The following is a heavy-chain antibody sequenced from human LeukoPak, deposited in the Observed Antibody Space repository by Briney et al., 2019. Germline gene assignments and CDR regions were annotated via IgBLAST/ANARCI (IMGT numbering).Heavy chain of an antibody. CDR3: TTELIYGSGSYYKGDY. CDR1: GFTFSNAW. Sequence: GGSLRLSCAASGFTFSNAWMCWVRQAPGKGLEWVGRIKSKTDGGTTDYAAPVKGRFTISRDDSKNTLYLQMNSLKTEDTAVYYRTTELIYGSGSYYKGDYWGQGTLVTVSS. D-gene: IGHD3-10*01. CDR2: IKSKTDGGTT. J-gene: IGHJ4*02. V-gene: IGHV3-15*01.